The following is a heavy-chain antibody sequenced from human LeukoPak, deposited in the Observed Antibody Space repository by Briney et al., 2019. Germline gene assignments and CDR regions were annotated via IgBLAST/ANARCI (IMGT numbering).Heavy chain of an antibody. CDR2: IIPIFGTA. J-gene: IGHJ6*02. D-gene: IGHD3-3*01. V-gene: IGHV1-69*05. CDR1: GGTFSSYA. CDR3: ARDQKLYDFWSGYYTYYYYGMDV. Sequence: SVKVSCKASGGTFSSYAISWVRQAPGQGLEWMGGIIPIFGTANYAQKFQGRVTITRDTSASTAYMELSSLRSEDTAVYYCARDQKLYDFWSGYYTYYYYGMDVWGQGTTVTVSS.